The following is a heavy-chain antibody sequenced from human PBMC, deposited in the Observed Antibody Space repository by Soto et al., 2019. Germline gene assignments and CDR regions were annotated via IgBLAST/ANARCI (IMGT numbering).Heavy chain of an antibody. J-gene: IGHJ4*02. Sequence: ASVNVSCKASGYTFTDYYMHWVRQAPGQGLECMGWINANGGGTNDPQKFQGRVTLTRDTSISTVYMELSSLRSDDTAVYYCASGASSNWPDFWGRGTLVTVSS. CDR3: ASGASSNWPDF. CDR2: INANGGGT. D-gene: IGHD6-13*01. CDR1: GYTFTDYY. V-gene: IGHV1-2*02.